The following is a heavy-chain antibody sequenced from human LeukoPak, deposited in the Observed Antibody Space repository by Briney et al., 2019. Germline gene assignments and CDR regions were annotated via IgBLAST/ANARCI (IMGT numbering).Heavy chain of an antibody. CDR2: IKSKTDGGTT. V-gene: IGHV3-15*01. J-gene: IGHJ5*02. D-gene: IGHD3-22*01. CDR1: GFTFINAW. CDR3: TTDSPVRSLYDSSGLMSP. Sequence: GGSLRLSCAASGFTFINAWMTWVRHAPGKGLEWVGRIKSKTDGGTTDYAAPVKGRFTISRDDSKNTLYLQMNSLKTEDTAVYYCTTDSPVRSLYDSSGLMSPWGQDTVVTVSS.